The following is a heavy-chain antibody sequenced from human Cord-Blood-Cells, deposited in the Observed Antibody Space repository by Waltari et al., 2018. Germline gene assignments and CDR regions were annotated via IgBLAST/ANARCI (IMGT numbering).Heavy chain of an antibody. CDR2: IYYSGST. Sequence: QVQLQESGPGLVKPSETLSLTCTVPGGSLRSHYRRWIRQPPGKGLEWIGYIYYSGSTNYNPSLKSRVTISVDTSKNQFSLKLSSVTAADTAVYYCAREGAADSLDYWGQGTLVTVSS. V-gene: IGHV4-59*11. D-gene: IGHD6-13*01. J-gene: IGHJ4*02. CDR3: AREGAADSLDY. CDR1: GGSLRSHY.